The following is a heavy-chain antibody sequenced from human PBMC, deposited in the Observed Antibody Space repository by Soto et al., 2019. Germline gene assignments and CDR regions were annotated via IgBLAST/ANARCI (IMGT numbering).Heavy chain of an antibody. CDR2: ISYDGSNK. D-gene: IGHD7-27*01. CDR1: GFTFSTYA. J-gene: IGHJ6*02. V-gene: IGHV3-30*18. Sequence: QVQLVESGGGVVQPGRSLRLSCAASGFTFSTYAMHGARRPPGKGLGGVAVISYDGSNKYYADSVKGRFTISRDNSKNTLYLQMNSLRAEDTAVYYCAKDLLGPGRAYGMDVWGQGTTVTVSS. CDR3: AKDLLGPGRAYGMDV.